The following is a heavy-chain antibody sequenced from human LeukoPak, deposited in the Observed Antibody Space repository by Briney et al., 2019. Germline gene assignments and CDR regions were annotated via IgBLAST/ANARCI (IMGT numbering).Heavy chain of an antibody. J-gene: IGHJ4*02. V-gene: IGHV3-33*01. CDR2: IWYDGSNK. CDR1: GFTFSSYG. Sequence: GGSLRLSCAASGFTFSSYGMHWVRQAPGKGLEWVAVIWYDGSNKYYADSVKGRFTISRDNAKNSLYLQMNSLRAEDTAVYYCARVGSGYYLTLVDFDYWGQGTLVTVSS. CDR3: ARVGSGYYLTLVDFDY. D-gene: IGHD3-22*01.